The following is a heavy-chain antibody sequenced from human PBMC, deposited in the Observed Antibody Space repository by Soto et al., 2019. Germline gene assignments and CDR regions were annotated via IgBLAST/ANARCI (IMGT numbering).Heavy chain of an antibody. Sequence: SVKVSCKASVGTFSSYAISWVRQAPGQGLEWMGGIIPIFGTANYAQKFQGRVTITADESTSTAYMELSSLRSEDTAVYYCARGGTVVVVAATRAFDIWGQGTMVTVSS. D-gene: IGHD2-15*01. V-gene: IGHV1-69*13. J-gene: IGHJ3*02. CDR2: IIPIFGTA. CDR3: ARGGTVVVVAATRAFDI. CDR1: VGTFSSYA.